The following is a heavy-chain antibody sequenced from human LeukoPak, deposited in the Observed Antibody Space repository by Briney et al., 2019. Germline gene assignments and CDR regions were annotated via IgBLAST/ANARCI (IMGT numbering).Heavy chain of an antibody. J-gene: IGHJ5*02. V-gene: IGHV5-51*01. CDR3: ARQPEYSGYGNWFDP. D-gene: IGHD5-12*01. CDR2: IYPGDSDT. CDR1: GYSFTSYW. Sequence: GESLKISCKGSGYSFTSYWIGWVRQMPGKGLEWMGIIYPGDSDTRYSPSFQGQVTISADKSISTAYLQWSSLKASDTAMYYCARQPEYSGYGNWFDPWGQGTLVTVSS.